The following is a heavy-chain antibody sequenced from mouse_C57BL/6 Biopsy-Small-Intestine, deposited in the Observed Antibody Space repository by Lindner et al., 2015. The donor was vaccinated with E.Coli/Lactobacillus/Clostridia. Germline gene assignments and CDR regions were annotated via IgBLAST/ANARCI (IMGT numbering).Heavy chain of an antibody. D-gene: IGHD1-1*01. CDR3: ARSGILRRYFDY. CDR2: INPSSGFT. V-gene: IGHV1-7*01. Sequence: VQLQESGAELAKPGASVKLSCKASGYTFPSYWMHWVKQRPGQGLEWIGYINPSSGFTKFNQKFKDKATLTADKSSSTAYMQLNSLTSEDSAVYYCARSGILRRYFDYWGQGTTLTVSS. J-gene: IGHJ2*01. CDR1: GYTFPSYW.